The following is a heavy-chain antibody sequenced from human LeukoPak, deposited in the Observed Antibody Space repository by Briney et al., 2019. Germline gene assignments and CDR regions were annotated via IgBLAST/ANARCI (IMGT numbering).Heavy chain of an antibody. CDR3: ARDFEQLVWGGFDP. D-gene: IGHD6-13*01. CDR1: GYTFTGYY. Sequence: ASVKLSCKASGYTFTGYYMHWVPHAPGQGLEWMGWVNPNSGGTNYGQKFQGRVTMTRDTSISTAYMELSRLRSDDTAVYYCARDFEQLVWGGFDPWGQGTLVTVSS. V-gene: IGHV1-2*02. J-gene: IGHJ5*02. CDR2: VNPNSGGT.